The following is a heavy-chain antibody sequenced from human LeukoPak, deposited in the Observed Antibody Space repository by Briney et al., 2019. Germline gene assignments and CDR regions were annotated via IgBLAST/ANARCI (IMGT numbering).Heavy chain of an antibody. V-gene: IGHV3-33*01. CDR1: GFIFNNYV. Sequence: PGGSLRLSCPASGFIFNNYVMHWVRQAPGKGLEWVAVIWFDGSNKYYADSVKGRFTISRDNSKNTLYLQMNSLRAEDTAVYYCARAVFTFGNYGPLIYWGQGTLVTVSS. J-gene: IGHJ4*02. D-gene: IGHD3-16*01. CDR2: IWFDGSNK. CDR3: ARAVFTFGNYGPLIY.